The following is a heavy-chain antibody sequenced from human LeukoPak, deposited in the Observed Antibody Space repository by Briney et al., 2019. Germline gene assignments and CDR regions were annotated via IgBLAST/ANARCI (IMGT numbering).Heavy chain of an antibody. CDR1: GFTFSSYG. V-gene: IGHV3-33*06. CDR2: IWYDGSNK. J-gene: IGHJ5*02. Sequence: GGSLRLSCAASGFTFSSYGMHWVRQAPGKGLEWVAVIWYDGSNKYYADSVKGRFTISRDNSKNTLYLQMNSLRAEDTAVYYCAKVSGDSSSWYWFDPWGQGTLVTVSS. CDR3: AKVSGDSSSWYWFDP. D-gene: IGHD6-13*01.